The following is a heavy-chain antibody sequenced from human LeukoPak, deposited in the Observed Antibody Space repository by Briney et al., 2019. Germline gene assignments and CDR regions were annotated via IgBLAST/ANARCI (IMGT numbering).Heavy chain of an antibody. V-gene: IGHV1-69*04. J-gene: IGHJ4*02. D-gene: IGHD6-19*01. CDR2: IIPIFGIA. CDR1: GGTFSSSA. CDR3: ARSDSIAVAGI. Sequence: ASVKVSCKASGGTFSSSAISWVRQAPGQGLEWMGRIIPIFGIANYAQKFQGRVTVTADKSTSTAYMELSSLRSEDTAVYYCARSDSIAVAGIWGQGTLVTVSS.